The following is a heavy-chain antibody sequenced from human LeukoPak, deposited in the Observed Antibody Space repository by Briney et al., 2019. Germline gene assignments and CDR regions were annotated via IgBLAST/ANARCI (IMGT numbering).Heavy chain of an antibody. J-gene: IGHJ4*02. CDR1: GYTFTSYY. Sequence: SCKASGYTFTSYYMHWVRQAPGKGLEWVAVISYDGSNKYYADSVKGRFTISRDNSKNTLCLQMNSLRAEDTAVYYCARGTDWDYFDYWGQGTLVTVPS. CDR2: ISYDGSNK. V-gene: IGHV3-30-3*01. D-gene: IGHD3-9*01. CDR3: ARGTDWDYFDY.